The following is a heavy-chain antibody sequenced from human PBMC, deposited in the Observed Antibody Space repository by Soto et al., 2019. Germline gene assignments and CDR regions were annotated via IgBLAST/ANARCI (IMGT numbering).Heavy chain of an antibody. CDR2: ISGSGGST. J-gene: IGHJ5*02. D-gene: IGHD3-22*01. V-gene: IGHV3-23*01. CDR1: GFTFSSYA. Sequence: PGGSRRRSCPASGFTFSSYAMSGVRQAPGKGLEWVSAISGSGGSTYYADSVKGRFTISRDNSKNTLYLQMNSLRAEDTAVYYCAKAGWYYYDSSGYSPNWFDPWGQGTLVTVSS. CDR3: AKAGWYYYDSSGYSPNWFDP.